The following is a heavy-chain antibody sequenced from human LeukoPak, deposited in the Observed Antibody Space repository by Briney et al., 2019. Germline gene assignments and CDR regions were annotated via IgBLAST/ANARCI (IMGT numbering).Heavy chain of an antibody. CDR3: TTDLCDYDSSCYYSPGDY. Sequence: GGSLRLSCAASGFTFSNDWMSWVRQAPGKGLEWVGRIKSKTDDGKTDYAAPVKFSFTISRDASKTTLYPQMNSMKTEDTAVYYCTTDLCDYDSSCYYSPGDYWGQGTLVTVSS. V-gene: IGHV3-15*01. D-gene: IGHD3-22*01. CDR2: IKSKTDDGKT. J-gene: IGHJ4*02. CDR1: GFTFSNDW.